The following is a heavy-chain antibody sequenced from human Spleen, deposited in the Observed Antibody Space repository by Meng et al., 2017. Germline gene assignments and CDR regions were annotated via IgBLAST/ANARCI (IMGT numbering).Heavy chain of an antibody. J-gene: IGHJ3*02. Sequence: TLSLTCAVSGASISHSNWWSWARQPPGKGLQWIGDIYHTGTTHYNPSLKSLVSMSVDKSKNQFSLRLSSVTATDTAVYYCARVGDYPPETGNDAFDIWGPGTMVTVSS. CDR3: ARVGDYPPETGNDAFDI. CDR1: GASISHSNW. CDR2: IYHTGTT. V-gene: IGHV4-4*02. D-gene: IGHD3-10*01.